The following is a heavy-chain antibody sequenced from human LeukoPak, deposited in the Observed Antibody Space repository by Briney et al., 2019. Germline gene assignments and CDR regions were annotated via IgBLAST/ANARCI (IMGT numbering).Heavy chain of an antibody. CDR1: GFTFSNYE. J-gene: IGHJ4*02. D-gene: IGHD3-22*01. V-gene: IGHV3-21*01. CDR3: ARRDYYDSSGYDY. CDR2: ISSSSSYI. Sequence: GGSLRLSCAASGFTFSNYEMNWVRQAPGKGLQWVSSISSSSSYISYADSVKGRFSISRDNAKNSLYLQINSLRAEDTAIYYCARRDYYDSSGYDYWGQGTLVTVSS.